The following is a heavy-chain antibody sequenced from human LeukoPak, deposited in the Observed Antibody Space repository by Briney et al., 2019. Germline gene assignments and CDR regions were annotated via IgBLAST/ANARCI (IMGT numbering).Heavy chain of an antibody. CDR2: ISAYNGNT. V-gene: IGHV1-18*01. CDR3: ATLVATNAPFDY. Sequence: ASVKVSCKASDYTFTNFGITWVRQAPGQGLEWMGWISAYNGNTNYAQKLQGRVTMTTDTSTSTAYMELSSLRSEDTAVYYCATLVATNAPFDYWGQGTLVTVSS. J-gene: IGHJ4*02. CDR1: DYTFTNFG. D-gene: IGHD5-12*01.